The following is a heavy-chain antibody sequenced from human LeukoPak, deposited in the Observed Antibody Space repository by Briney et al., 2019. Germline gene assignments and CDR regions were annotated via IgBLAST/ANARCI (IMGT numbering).Heavy chain of an antibody. CDR3: ATGLRFLGWFHWEDY. D-gene: IGHD3-3*01. Sequence: ASVKVSCKVSGYTLTELSMHWVRQAPGKGLEWMGGFDPEDGETIYAQKFQGRVTMTEDTSTDTAYMELSSLRSEDTAVYYCATGLRFLGWFHWEDYGGQGTLVTVSS. CDR1: GYTLTELS. CDR2: FDPEDGET. J-gene: IGHJ4*02. V-gene: IGHV1-24*01.